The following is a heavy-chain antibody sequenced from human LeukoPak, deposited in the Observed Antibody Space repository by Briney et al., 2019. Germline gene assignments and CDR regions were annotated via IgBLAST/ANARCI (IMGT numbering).Heavy chain of an antibody. Sequence: GESLKISCKGSGYNFAQYRIGWVRQMPGKGLEWMGITHPGDSDTIYSPSFQGQATMSADKSISTAYLQWSSLKASDTAMYYGARLWGGIVAADYAFDIWGQGTMVTVSS. D-gene: IGHD1-26*01. CDR3: ARLWGGIVAADYAFDI. CDR1: GYNFAQYR. V-gene: IGHV5-51*01. CDR2: THPGDSDT. J-gene: IGHJ3*02.